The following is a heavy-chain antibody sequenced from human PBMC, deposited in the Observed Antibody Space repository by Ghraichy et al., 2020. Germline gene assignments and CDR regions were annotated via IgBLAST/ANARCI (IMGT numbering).Heavy chain of an antibody. CDR1: GFNFSIYA. Sequence: GESLNISCVASSGFNFSIYAMRWVRPAPGKGLEWVSAISGSGGRTYYADSVKGRFTISRDNSKNTLYVQMTSLRAEDTAVYYCAKESVAGVSDAGDAFDGWGQGTLVTVSA. CDR2: ISGSGGRT. CDR3: AKESVAGVSDAGDAFDG. J-gene: IGHJ3*01. D-gene: IGHD6-19*01. V-gene: IGHV3-23*01.